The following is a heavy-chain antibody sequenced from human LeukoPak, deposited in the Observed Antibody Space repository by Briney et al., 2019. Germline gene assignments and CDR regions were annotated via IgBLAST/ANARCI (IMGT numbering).Heavy chain of an antibody. V-gene: IGHV6-1*01. D-gene: IGHD1-26*01. CDR1: GDSVSSNSVT. J-gene: IGHJ3*02. CDR3: ARISSPWSPRDAFDI. CDR2: TYYKSKWYN. Sequence: SQTLSLTCAISGDSVSSNSVTWNWIRQSPSRGLEWLGRTYYKSKWYNDYAVSAKSRITINPDTSKNQFSLQLNSVTPEDTAVYYCARISSPWSPRDAFDIWGQGTMVTVSS.